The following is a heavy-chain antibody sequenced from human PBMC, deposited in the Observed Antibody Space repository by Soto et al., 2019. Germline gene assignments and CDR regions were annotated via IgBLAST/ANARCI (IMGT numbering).Heavy chain of an antibody. J-gene: IGHJ6*02. CDR2: INTNTGNP. D-gene: IGHD1-26*01. V-gene: IGHV7-4-1*01. CDR1: GYTFTSYA. CDR3: ARDRSGSYFYYYGMDV. Sequence: GASLQVSCQASGYTFTSYAMNWVRQAPGQGLEWMGWINTNTGNPSYAQGFTGRFVFSLDTSVSTAYLQICSLKAEDTAVYYCARDRSGSYFYYYGMDVWGQGTTVPVSS.